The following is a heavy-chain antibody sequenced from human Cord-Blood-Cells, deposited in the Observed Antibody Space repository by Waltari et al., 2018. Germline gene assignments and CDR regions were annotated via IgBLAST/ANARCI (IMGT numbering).Heavy chain of an antibody. CDR1: GGSISSSSYY. J-gene: IGHJ4*02. CDR2: IYYSGST. D-gene: IGHD5-12*01. V-gene: IGHV4-39*07. Sequence: QLELQESGPGLVKPSETLSLTCTVSGGSISSSSYYWGWVRKPPGKGLEWIGSIYYSGSTYYNPSLKSRVTISVDTSKNQFSLKLSSVTAADTAVYYCASGGFVDIVAPVDYWGQGTLVTVSS. CDR3: ASGGFVDIVAPVDY.